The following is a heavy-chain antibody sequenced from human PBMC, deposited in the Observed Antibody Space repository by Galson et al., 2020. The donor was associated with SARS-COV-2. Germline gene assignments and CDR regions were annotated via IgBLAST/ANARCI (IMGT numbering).Heavy chain of an antibody. J-gene: IGHJ2*01. CDR2: IYPGDSAT. CDR1: GYSFASYW. V-gene: IGHV5-51*01. Sequence: GESLKISCKGSGYSFASYWIVWVRQMPGKGLEWMGIIYPGDSATKYSPSFQGQVTISADTSISTAYLQWSSLKASDTAMYYCARRAGTYSGWYFDLWGRGTLVTVSS. CDR3: ARRAGTYSGWYFDL. D-gene: IGHD1-26*01.